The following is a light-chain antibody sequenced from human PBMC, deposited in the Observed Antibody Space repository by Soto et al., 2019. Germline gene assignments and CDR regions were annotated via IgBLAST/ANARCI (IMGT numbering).Light chain of an antibody. J-gene: IGLJ2*01. CDR2: DNN. V-gene: IGLV1-51*01. Sequence: QSVLTQPPSVSAAPGQPGTISCSGSSSNIGNNYVSWYQQFPGTAPKLLIYDNNKRPSGIPDRFSGSKSGTSATLGITGLQTGDEADYYCGTWDNSLSGVLFGGGTQLTVL. CDR3: GTWDNSLSGVL. CDR1: SSNIGNNY.